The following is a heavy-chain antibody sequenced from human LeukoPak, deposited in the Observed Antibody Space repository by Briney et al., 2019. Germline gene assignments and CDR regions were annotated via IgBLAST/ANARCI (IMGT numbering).Heavy chain of an antibody. CDR2: ISADNGNT. J-gene: IGHJ5*02. D-gene: IGHD2-15*01. Sequence: GASVKVSCKASGYTFTSYAMNWVRQAPGQGLEWMGWISADNGNTYYTQNFQGRVSMTTDTSTSTAYMEVRSLRSDDTAVFYCARGGNCSGGTCYSDRGWFDPWGQGTLVTVSS. V-gene: IGHV1-18*01. CDR3: ARGGNCSGGTCYSDRGWFDP. CDR1: GYTFTSYA.